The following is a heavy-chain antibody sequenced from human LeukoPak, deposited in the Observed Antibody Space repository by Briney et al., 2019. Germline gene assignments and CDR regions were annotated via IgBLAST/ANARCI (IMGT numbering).Heavy chain of an antibody. CDR2: ISYGGST. CDR3: ARGVRWLQLSYFDY. D-gene: IGHD5-24*01. CDR1: GGSISSNSNY. J-gene: IGHJ4*02. V-gene: IGHV4-39*07. Sequence: KPSETLSLTCTVSGGSISSNSNYWAWIRQPPGRGLEWIGSISYGGSTYYSPSLESRVTISVDTSKNQFSLKLSSVTAADTAVYYCARGVRWLQLSYFDYWGQGTLVTVSS.